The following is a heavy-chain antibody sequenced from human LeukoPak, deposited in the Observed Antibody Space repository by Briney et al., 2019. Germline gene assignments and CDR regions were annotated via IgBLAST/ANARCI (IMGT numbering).Heavy chain of an antibody. V-gene: IGHV3-30*02. CDR3: AKTSLSDGSGHYYHMNV. CDR1: GFTFNNYG. D-gene: IGHD2-15*01. J-gene: IGHJ6*03. Sequence: PGGSLRLSCEASGFTFNNYGMFWVRQAPGKGLDWVSYIRFDGSHKWYADSVKGRFTISRDSSKNTVYLQMGSLRAEDTALYYCAKTSLSDGSGHYYHMNVWGKGTTVTISS. CDR2: IRFDGSHK.